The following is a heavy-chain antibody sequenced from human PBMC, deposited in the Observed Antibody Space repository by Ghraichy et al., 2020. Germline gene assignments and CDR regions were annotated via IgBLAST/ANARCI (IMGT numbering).Heavy chain of an antibody. J-gene: IGHJ5*02. D-gene: IGHD3-10*01. CDR2: INHSGST. CDR1: GGSFSGYY. CDR3: ARVGVLLWFGETTTNWFDP. V-gene: IGHV4-34*01. Sequence: SETLSLTCAVYGGSFSGYYWSWIRQPPGKGLEWIGEINHSGSTNYNPSLKSRVTISVDTSKNQFSLKLSSVTAADTAVYYCARVGVLLWFGETTTNWFDPWGQGTLVTVSS.